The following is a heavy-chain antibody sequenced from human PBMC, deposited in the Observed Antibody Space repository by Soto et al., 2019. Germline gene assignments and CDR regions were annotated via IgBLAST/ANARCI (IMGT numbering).Heavy chain of an antibody. J-gene: IGHJ5*02. D-gene: IGHD3-3*01. Sequence: SETLSLTCAVYGGSFSGYYWSWIRQPPGKGLEWIGEINHSGSTNYNPSLKSRVTISVDTSKNQFSLKLSPVTAADTAGHSCARRENTIFGVVTDYWFDPWGQGTLVTVSS. CDR3: ARRENTIFGVVTDYWFDP. CDR2: INHSGST. CDR1: GGSFSGYY. V-gene: IGHV4-34*01.